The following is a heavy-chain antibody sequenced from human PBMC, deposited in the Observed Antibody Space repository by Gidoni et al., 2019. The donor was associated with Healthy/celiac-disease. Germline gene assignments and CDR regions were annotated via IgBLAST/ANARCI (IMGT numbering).Heavy chain of an antibody. J-gene: IGHJ4*02. V-gene: IGHV1-69*01. CDR2: IIPIFGTA. CDR3: AARGGYSGYDFGDFDY. Sequence: QVQLVQSGAEVKKPGSSVKVSCKASGVTFSSYAISWVRQAPGQGLEWMGGIIPIFGTANYAQKCQGRVTITADESTSTAYMELSSLRSEDTAVYYCAARGGYSGYDFGDFDYWGQGTLVTVSS. D-gene: IGHD5-12*01. CDR1: GVTFSSYA.